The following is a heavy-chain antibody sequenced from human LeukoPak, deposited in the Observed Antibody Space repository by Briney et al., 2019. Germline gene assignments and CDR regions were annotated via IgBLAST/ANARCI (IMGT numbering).Heavy chain of an antibody. CDR1: GFTFSSYE. D-gene: IGHD1-1*01. V-gene: IGHV3-48*03. Sequence: PGGSLRLSCAASGFTFSSYEMNWVRQAPGKGLEWVSYISSSGSTIYYADSVKGRFTISRDNAKNSLYLQMNSPRAGDTAVYYCARVVSVAWSERRPGYYYMDVWGKGTTVTVSS. J-gene: IGHJ6*03. CDR2: ISSSGSTI. CDR3: ARVVSVAWSERRPGYYYMDV.